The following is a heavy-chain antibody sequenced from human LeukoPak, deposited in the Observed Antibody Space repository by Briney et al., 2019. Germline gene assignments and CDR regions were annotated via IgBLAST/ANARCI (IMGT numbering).Heavy chain of an antibody. D-gene: IGHD2-2*01. Sequence: PGGSLRLSCAASGFTFSSYSMNWVRQAPGQGLEWVASISDSGYFIYYADSVEGRFTISRDNAKNSLYLQMNSLRAEDTAVYYCANHFACGSMSCPPFDDWGQGTLVTVSS. CDR1: GFTFSSYS. J-gene: IGHJ4*02. CDR2: ISDSGYFI. V-gene: IGHV3-21*01. CDR3: ANHFACGSMSCPPFDD.